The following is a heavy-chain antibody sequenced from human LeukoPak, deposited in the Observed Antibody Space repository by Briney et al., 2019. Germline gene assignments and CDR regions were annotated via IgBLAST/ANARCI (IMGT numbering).Heavy chain of an antibody. CDR3: ARALYGDYVSGGFY. J-gene: IGHJ4*02. CDR1: GFTFSSYE. V-gene: IGHV3-48*03. Sequence: GGSLRLSCTASGFTFSSYEMNWVRPAPGKGLEWVSYISSSGSTIYYADSVKGRFTISRDNAKNSLYLQMNSLRAEDTAVYYCARALYGDYVSGGFYWGQGTLVTVSS. D-gene: IGHD4-17*01. CDR2: ISSSGSTI.